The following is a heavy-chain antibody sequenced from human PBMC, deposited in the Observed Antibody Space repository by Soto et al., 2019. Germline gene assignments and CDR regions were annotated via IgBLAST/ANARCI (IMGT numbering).Heavy chain of an antibody. CDR2: MNPNSGNT. J-gene: IGHJ6*02. Sequence: PSLKVSCKASGYTFTSSDINWVRQATGQWLEWMGWMNPNSGNTGYAQKFQGRVTMTRNTSISTAYMELSSLRSEDTAVYYCARFPLGIYYYYYYGMDVWGQGTTVTVSS. V-gene: IGHV1-8*01. CDR3: ARFPLGIYYYYYYGMDV. CDR1: GYTFTSSD. D-gene: IGHD1-20*01.